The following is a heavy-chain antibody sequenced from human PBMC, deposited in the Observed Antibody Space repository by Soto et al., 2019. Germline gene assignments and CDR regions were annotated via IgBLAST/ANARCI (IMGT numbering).Heavy chain of an antibody. J-gene: IGHJ4*01. CDR1: GGSINNYY. CDR3: ARHSWELRKTFDY. Sequence: QVQLQESGPGLVKPSETLSLTCTVSGGSINNYYWSWIRQPPGDGLEWIGSIYYAGSSNYNPPLNSRVTISLHTSKNHFSLKLTSVTAAYAAVYYCARHSWELRKTFDYWGQGTLVTVSS. CDR2: IYYAGSS. V-gene: IGHV4-59*08. D-gene: IGHD1-7*01.